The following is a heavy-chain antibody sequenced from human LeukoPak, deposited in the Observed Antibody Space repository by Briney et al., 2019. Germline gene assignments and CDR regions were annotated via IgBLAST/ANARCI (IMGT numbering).Heavy chain of an antibody. CDR2: ITSGGTI. CDR1: GFTFSSYG. V-gene: IGHV3-48*01. Sequence: GESLRLSCAASGFTFSSYGMSWVRQAPGKGLEWLSHITSGGTIYYADSVKGRFTISRDNAKSSLYLQMSSLRAEDTAVYYCARGQWLFDYWGQGTLVTVSS. D-gene: IGHD6-19*01. J-gene: IGHJ4*02. CDR3: ARGQWLFDY.